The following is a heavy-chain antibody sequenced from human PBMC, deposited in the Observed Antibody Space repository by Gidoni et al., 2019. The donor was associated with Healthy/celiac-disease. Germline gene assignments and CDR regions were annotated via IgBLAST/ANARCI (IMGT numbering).Heavy chain of an antibody. CDR1: GFPFSRYA. CDR3: AKQATYYYGSGSLFGDY. Sequence: EVQLLESGGGLVQPGGSLRLSCAASGFPFSRYAMSWVRQAPGKGLEWVSAISGSGGSTYYADSVKGRFTISRDNSKNTLYLQMNSLRAEDTAVYYCAKQATYYYGSGSLFGDYWGQGTLVTVSS. CDR2: ISGSGGST. J-gene: IGHJ4*02. V-gene: IGHV3-23*01. D-gene: IGHD3-10*01.